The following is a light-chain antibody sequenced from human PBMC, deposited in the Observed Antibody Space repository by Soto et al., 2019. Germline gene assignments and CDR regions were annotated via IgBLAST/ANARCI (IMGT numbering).Light chain of an antibody. CDR3: QQYSMAPLT. CDR1: QSVSSSY. CDR2: GAS. V-gene: IGKV3-20*01. J-gene: IGKJ1*01. Sequence: EIVLTQSPGTLSLSPGERATLSCRASQSVSSSYLAWYQQKPGQAPRLLIYGASSRATGIPDRFSASGSGTDFTLTISRLEPEDFAVYYCQQYSMAPLTFGQGTKVDIK.